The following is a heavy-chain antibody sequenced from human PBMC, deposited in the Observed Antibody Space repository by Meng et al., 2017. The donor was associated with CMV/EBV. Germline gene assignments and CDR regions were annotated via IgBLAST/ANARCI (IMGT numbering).Heavy chain of an antibody. V-gene: IGHV4-4*07. CDR1: GGSISSYY. Sequence: QVQLQESGPGLVEPSETLSLTCTVSGGSISSYYWSWIRQPAGKGLEWIGRIYTSGSTNYNPSLKSRVTMSVDTSKNQFSLKLSSVTAADTAVYYCARGGLYYYDSSGHFDYWGQGTLVTVSS. J-gene: IGHJ4*02. CDR2: IYTSGST. D-gene: IGHD3-22*01. CDR3: ARGGLYYYDSSGHFDY.